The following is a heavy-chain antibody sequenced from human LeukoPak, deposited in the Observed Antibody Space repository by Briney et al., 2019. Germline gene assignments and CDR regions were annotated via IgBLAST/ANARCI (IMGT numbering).Heavy chain of an antibody. V-gene: IGHV1-46*01. CDR3: ARESRVVPAAISSLPYYYGMDV. CDR2: INPSGGST. CDR1: GYTFSSYG. Sequence: ASVKVSCKASGYTFSSYGVSWVRQAPGQGLEWMGIINPSGGSTSYAQKFQGRVTMTRDTSTSTVFMELSSLRSEDTAVYYCARESRVVPAAISSLPYYYGMDVWGQGTTVTVSS. J-gene: IGHJ6*02. D-gene: IGHD2-2*02.